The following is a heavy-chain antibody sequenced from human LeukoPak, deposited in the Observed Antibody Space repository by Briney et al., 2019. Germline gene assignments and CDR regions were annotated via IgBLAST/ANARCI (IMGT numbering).Heavy chain of an antibody. CDR2: INSDGSST. Sequence: GGSLRLSCAASGFTFSSYWMHWVRQAPGKGLVWVSRINSDGSSTSYADSVKGRFTISRDNAKNTPYLQMNSLRAEDTAVYYCARGKVDTAMAIDYWGQGTLVTVSS. CDR3: ARGKVDTAMAIDY. V-gene: IGHV3-74*01. J-gene: IGHJ4*02. D-gene: IGHD5-18*01. CDR1: GFTFSSYW.